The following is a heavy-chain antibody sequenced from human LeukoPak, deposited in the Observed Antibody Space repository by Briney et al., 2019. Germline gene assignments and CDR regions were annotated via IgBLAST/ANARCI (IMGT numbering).Heavy chain of an antibody. J-gene: IGHJ4*02. CDR1: GGSVSDYY. Sequence: SETLSLTCTISGGSVSDYYWSWIRQSPGKGLEWIGYIYYSGTTNYNPSLKSRVTISIDTSKNEFSLKLTSVTAADTAVYYCAREANYYGSGSYFEGTFDYWGQGSLVTVSS. CDR2: IYYSGTT. CDR3: AREANYYGSGSYFEGTFDY. D-gene: IGHD3-10*01. V-gene: IGHV4-59*02.